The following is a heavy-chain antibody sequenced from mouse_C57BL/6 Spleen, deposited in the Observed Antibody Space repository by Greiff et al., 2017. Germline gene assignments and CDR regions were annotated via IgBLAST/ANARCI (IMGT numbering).Heavy chain of an antibody. CDR2: ISSGSSTI. J-gene: IGHJ3*01. D-gene: IGHD4-1*01. V-gene: IGHV5-17*01. Sequence: EVKVEESGGGLVKPGGSLKLSCAASGFTFSDYGMHWVRQAPEKGLEWVAYISSGSSTIYYADTVKGRFTISRDNAKNTLFLQMTSLRSEDTAMYYCANLLGGGFAYWGQGTLVTVSA. CDR3: ANLLGGGFAY. CDR1: GFTFSDYG.